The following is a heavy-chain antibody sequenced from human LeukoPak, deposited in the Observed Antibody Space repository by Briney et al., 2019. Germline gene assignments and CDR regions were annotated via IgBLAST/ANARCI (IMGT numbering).Heavy chain of an antibody. Sequence: SETLSLTCAVYGGSFSGYYWSWIRQPPGKGLEWVGEINHSGSTNYNPSLKSRVTISVDTSKNQFSLKLSSVTAADTAVYYCARAISSGWLPRAFDICGQATMVTASS. D-gene: IGHD6-19*01. CDR1: GGSFSGYY. J-gene: IGHJ3*02. CDR2: INHSGST. V-gene: IGHV4-34*01. CDR3: ARAISSGWLPRAFDI.